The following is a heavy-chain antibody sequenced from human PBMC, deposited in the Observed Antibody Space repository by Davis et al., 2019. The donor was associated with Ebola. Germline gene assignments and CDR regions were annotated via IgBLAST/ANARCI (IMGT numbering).Heavy chain of an antibody. V-gene: IGHV1-46*01. CDR1: GYTFTNYY. D-gene: IGHD1-7*01. J-gene: IGHJ4*02. CDR3: ARFRGLELMTFDF. Sequence: ASVKVSCKASGYTFTNYYMHWVRQAPGQGLEWMGMINPNDGRTIYAQKFQGRVTVTRDTSTTTAYMELRSLSSDDTAVYYCARFRGLELMTFDFWGQGTLVTVSS. CDR2: INPNDGRT.